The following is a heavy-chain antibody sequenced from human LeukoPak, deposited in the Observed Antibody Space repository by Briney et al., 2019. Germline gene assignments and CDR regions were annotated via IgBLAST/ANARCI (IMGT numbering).Heavy chain of an antibody. CDR3: AKGVGASSSGFDY. Sequence: GGSLRLSCAASGFTFDDYAMHWVRQAPGKGLEWVSLISWDGGSTYYADSAKGRFTISRDNSKNSLYLQMNSLRAEDTALYYCAKGVGASSSGFDYWGQGTLVTVSS. D-gene: IGHD1-26*01. CDR1: GFTFDDYA. J-gene: IGHJ4*02. CDR2: ISWDGGST. V-gene: IGHV3-43D*03.